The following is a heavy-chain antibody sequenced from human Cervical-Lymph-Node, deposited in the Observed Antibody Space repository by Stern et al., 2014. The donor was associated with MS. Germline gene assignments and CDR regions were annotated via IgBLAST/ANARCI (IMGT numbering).Heavy chain of an antibody. D-gene: IGHD1-7*01. Sequence: QVQLVQSGGGVVQPGRSLRISCAASGFTFSNYGMHWVRQAPGKGLEWLAVIWYDGNKKYYAVSVKGRFTISRDNSKNTLFLQMSSLTAEDTALYYCARGNWNYEGMGYWGQGTLATVSS. CDR2: IWYDGNKK. V-gene: IGHV3-33*01. CDR3: ARGNWNYEGMGY. CDR1: GFTFSNYG. J-gene: IGHJ4*02.